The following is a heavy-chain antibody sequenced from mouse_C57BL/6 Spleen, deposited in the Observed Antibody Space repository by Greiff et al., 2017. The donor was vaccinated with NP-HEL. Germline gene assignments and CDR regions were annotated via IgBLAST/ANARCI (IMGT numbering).Heavy chain of an antibody. CDR3: ASTNYYGSSSSYWYFDV. V-gene: IGHV1-42*01. Sequence: VQLKQSGPELVKPGASVKISCKASGYSFTGYYMNWVKQSPEKSLEWIGEINPSTGGTTYNQKFKAKATLTVDKSSSTAYMQLKSLTSEDSAVYYCASTNYYGSSSSYWYFDVWGTGTTVTVSS. D-gene: IGHD1-1*01. CDR1: GYSFTGYY. J-gene: IGHJ1*03. CDR2: INPSTGGT.